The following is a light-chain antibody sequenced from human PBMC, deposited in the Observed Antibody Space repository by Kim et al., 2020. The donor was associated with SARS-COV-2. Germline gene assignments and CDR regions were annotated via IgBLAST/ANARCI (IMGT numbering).Light chain of an antibody. Sequence: PGDTATLTCGSSTGPVTSDHYPYWLQQKPGQAPRTLIYDTIEKESGTPARFSGSLLGDKAALTLSGAQPEDEADYYCLITHSGGQVFGGGTQLTVL. CDR1: TGPVTSDHY. CDR2: DTI. CDR3: LITHSGGQV. V-gene: IGLV7-46*01. J-gene: IGLJ3*02.